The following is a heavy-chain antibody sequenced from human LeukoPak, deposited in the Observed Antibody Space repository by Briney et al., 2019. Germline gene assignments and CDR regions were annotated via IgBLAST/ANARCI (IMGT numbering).Heavy chain of an antibody. J-gene: IGHJ6*03. CDR1: GGSISSYY. V-gene: IGHV4-59*12. CDR3: ARGLGGYDILTGYGYYYYYMDV. D-gene: IGHD3-9*01. Sequence: SETLSLTCTVSGGSISSYYWSWIRQPPGKGLEWIGYIYYSGSTNYNPSLKSRVTISVDTSKNQFSLKLSSVTAADTAVYYCARGLGGYDILTGYGYYYYYMDVWGKGTTVTVSS. CDR2: IYYSGST.